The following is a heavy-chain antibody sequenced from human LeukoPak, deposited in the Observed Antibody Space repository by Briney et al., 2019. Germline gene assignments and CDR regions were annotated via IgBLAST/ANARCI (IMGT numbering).Heavy chain of an antibody. J-gene: IGHJ5*02. CDR3: ARLPTGYPNWFDA. CDR2: MSYGGNS. Sequence: SETLSLTCTVSGGSIISTHTYWGWIRQPPGKVLEWIRCMSYGGNSFYTPSLKSRVTISLDASRSQFSLKLDSVTATDTAVYHCARLPTGYPNWFDAWGQGTLVTVSS. V-gene: IGHV4-39*01. CDR1: GGSIISTHTY. D-gene: IGHD3-9*01.